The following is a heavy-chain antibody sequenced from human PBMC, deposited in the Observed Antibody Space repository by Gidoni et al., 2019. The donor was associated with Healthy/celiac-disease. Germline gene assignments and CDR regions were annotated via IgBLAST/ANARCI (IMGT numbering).Heavy chain of an antibody. CDR2: ISSSSSYI. J-gene: IGHJ6*02. D-gene: IGHD5-12*01. V-gene: IGHV3-21*01. CDR1: GFTFSSYR. Sequence: EVQLVESGGGLVKPGGSLRLSCAASGFTFSSYRMNWVRQAPGKGLEWVSSISSSSSYIYYADSVKGRFTISRDNAKNSLYLQMNSLRAEDTAVYYCARALEMATMGGFGYYYGMDVWGQGTTVTVSS. CDR3: ARALEMATMGGFGYYYGMDV.